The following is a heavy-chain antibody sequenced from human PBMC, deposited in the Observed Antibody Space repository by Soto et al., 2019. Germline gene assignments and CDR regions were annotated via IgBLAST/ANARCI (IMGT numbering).Heavy chain of an antibody. CDR1: GGSISSSNW. V-gene: IGHV4-4*02. Sequence: SETLSLTCAVSGGSISSSNWWSCVRQPRGKWLEWIGSIYRRVSTNYNPSLKSRVTISVDQSKNQFSLKLSSVTAADTAVYDCASFGRGEYFYYPMHVSAQRTTVT. CDR2: IYRRVST. J-gene: IGHJ6*02. D-gene: IGHD3-10*01. CDR3: ASFGRGEYFYYPMHV.